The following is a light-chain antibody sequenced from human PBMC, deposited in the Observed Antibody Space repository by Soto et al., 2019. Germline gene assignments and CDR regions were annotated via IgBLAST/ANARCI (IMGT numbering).Light chain of an antibody. CDR1: RSNIGAGYD. CDR3: QSYDSSLSGVV. J-gene: IGLJ2*01. CDR2: GNT. V-gene: IGLV1-40*01. Sequence: QPVLTQPPSVSGAPGQRVTFSCTGTRSNIGAGYDIHWFQKLPGTAPKLLIYGNTNRPSGVPDRFSGSKSGTSASLAISGLQAEDEADYYCQSYDSSLSGVVFGGGTKLTVL.